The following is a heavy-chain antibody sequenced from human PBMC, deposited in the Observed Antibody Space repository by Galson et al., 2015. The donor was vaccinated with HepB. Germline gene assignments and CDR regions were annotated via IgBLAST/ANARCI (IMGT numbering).Heavy chain of an antibody. CDR2: ISYDGSNK. J-gene: IGHJ4*02. Sequence: SLRLSCAASGFTFSSYGMHWVRQAPGKGLEWVAVISYDGSNKYYADSVKGRFTISRDNSKNTLYLQMNSLRAEDTAVYYCAKSGTVVSPPLDYWGQGTLVPVSS. CDR1: GFTFSSYG. V-gene: IGHV3-30*18. CDR3: AKSGTVVSPPLDY. D-gene: IGHD4-23*01.